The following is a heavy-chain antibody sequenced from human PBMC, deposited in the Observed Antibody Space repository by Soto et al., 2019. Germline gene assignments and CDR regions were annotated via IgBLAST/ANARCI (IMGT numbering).Heavy chain of an antibody. Sequence: PSETLSLTCTVSGGSISSYYWSWIRQPPGKGLEWIGYIYYSGSTNYNPSLKSRVTISVDTSKNQFSLKLSSVTAADTAVYYCARASRYSYASGLNYFDYWGQGTLVTVSS. CDR2: IYYSGST. CDR1: GGSISSYY. CDR3: ARASRYSYASGLNYFDY. D-gene: IGHD5-18*01. V-gene: IGHV4-59*12. J-gene: IGHJ4*02.